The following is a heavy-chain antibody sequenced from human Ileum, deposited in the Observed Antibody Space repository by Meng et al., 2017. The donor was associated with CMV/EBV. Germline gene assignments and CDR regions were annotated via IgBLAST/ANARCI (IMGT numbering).Heavy chain of an antibody. J-gene: IGHJ3*02. CDR3: ARMYCSTTTCYTDAFDI. D-gene: IGHD2-2*02. V-gene: IGHV3-7*01. CDR1: GFTFSNYW. CDR2: IKQDVSEI. Sequence: LKISCAASGFTFSNYWMSWVRQAPGKGLEWVANIKQDVSEIYYVGSVKGRFTISRDNAKNSVYLQMNSLRAEDTAVYYCARMYCSTTTCYTDAFDIWGQGTMVTVSS.